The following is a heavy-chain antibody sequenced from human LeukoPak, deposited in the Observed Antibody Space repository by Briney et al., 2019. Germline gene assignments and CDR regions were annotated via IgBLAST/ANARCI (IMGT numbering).Heavy chain of an antibody. J-gene: IGHJ5*02. CDR3: ARQTLYYDFWSGYSGGPYDP. CDR2: IYTSGST. Sequence: SETLSLTCTVSGGSISSYYWSWIRQPPGKGLEWIGYIYTSGSTNYNPSLKSRVTISVDTSKNQFSLKLSSVTAADTAVYYCARQTLYYDFWSGYSGGPYDPWGQGTLVTVSS. CDR1: GGSISSYY. V-gene: IGHV4-4*09. D-gene: IGHD3-3*01.